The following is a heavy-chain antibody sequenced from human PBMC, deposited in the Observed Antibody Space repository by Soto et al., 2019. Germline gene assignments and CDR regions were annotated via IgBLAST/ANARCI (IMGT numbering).Heavy chain of an antibody. CDR3: ARENWNYSYYFDY. D-gene: IGHD1-7*01. CDR2: IIPVFGTA. Sequence: SVKVSCKASGGTFSSYAISWVRQAPGQGLEWMGGIIPVFGTANYAQKFQGRVTITADKSTSTAYMELSSLRSEDTAVYYCARENWNYSYYFDYWGQGTLVTAPQ. CDR1: GGTFSSYA. J-gene: IGHJ4*02. V-gene: IGHV1-69*06.